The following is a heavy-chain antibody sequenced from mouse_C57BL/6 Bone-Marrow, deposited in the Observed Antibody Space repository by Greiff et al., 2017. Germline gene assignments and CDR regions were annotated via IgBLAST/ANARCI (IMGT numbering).Heavy chain of an antibody. V-gene: IGHV1-81*01. J-gene: IGHJ1*03. CDR3: ARSGLWLRRDWYFDV. CDR2: IYPRSGNT. CDR1: GYTFTSYG. Sequence: VQLQHSGAELARPGASVKLSCKASGYTFTSYGISWVKQRTGQGLEWIGEIYPRSGNTYYNEKFKGKATLTADKSSSTAYMELRSLTSEDSAVYFCARSGLWLRRDWYFDVWGTGTTVTVSS. D-gene: IGHD2-2*01.